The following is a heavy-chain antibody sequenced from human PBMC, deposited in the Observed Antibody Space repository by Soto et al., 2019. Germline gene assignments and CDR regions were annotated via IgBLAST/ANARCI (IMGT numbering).Heavy chain of an antibody. Sequence: EVQLVESGGGLVKPGRSLRLSCTASGFTFGDYAMSWFRQAPGKGLEWVGFIRSKAYGGTTEYAASVKGRFTISRDDSKSIAYLQMNSLKAEDTAVYYCTRDSWGYSSSWDLWSGTDVDYWGQGTLVTVSS. CDR1: GFTFGDYA. CDR3: TRDSWGYSSSWDLWSGTDVDY. CDR2: IRSKAYGGTT. V-gene: IGHV3-49*05. J-gene: IGHJ4*02. D-gene: IGHD6-13*01.